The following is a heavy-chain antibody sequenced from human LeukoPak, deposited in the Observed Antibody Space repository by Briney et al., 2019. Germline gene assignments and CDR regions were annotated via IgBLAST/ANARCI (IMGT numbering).Heavy chain of an antibody. CDR1: GYTFTSYY. D-gene: IGHD2-2*01. J-gene: IGHJ6*02. Sequence: ASVKVSCKASGYTFTSYYMHWVRQAPGQGLEWMGIINPSGGSTSYAQKFQGRVTMTRDTSTSTVYMELSSLRSEDTAVYYCERELDVVVPAAIPIYYYYGMDVWGQGTTVTVSS. CDR3: ERELDVVVPAAIPIYYYYGMDV. V-gene: IGHV1-46*01. CDR2: INPSGGST.